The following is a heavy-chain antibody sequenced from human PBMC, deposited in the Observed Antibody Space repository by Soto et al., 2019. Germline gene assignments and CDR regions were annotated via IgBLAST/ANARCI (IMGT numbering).Heavy chain of an antibody. CDR2: IKSKNEGGTT. Sequence: EVQLVESGGGLVEPGGSLRLSCAASGFTFTNAWLNWVRQAPGKGLEWVGRIKSKNEGGTTDYAARVKGRFTISREDSENTMYLQMNSLKTEDTAVYYGAADLPNWGAYAFDYWGQGALVTVSS. CDR1: GFTFTNAW. D-gene: IGHD7-27*01. V-gene: IGHV3-15*07. CDR3: AADLPNWGAYAFDY. J-gene: IGHJ4*02.